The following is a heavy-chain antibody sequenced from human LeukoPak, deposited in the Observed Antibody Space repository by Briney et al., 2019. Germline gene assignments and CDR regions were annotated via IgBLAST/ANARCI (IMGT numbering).Heavy chain of an antibody. CDR1: GYSFTSYW. Sequence: GESLKISCKGSGYSFTSYWIGWVRQMPGKGLEWMGIIYPGDSDTRYSPSFQGQVTISADKSINTAYLQWSSLKASDTAMYYCARRYNWNDRSDWFDPWGQGTLVTVSS. J-gene: IGHJ5*02. D-gene: IGHD1-1*01. CDR2: IYPGDSDT. V-gene: IGHV5-51*01. CDR3: ARRYNWNDRSDWFDP.